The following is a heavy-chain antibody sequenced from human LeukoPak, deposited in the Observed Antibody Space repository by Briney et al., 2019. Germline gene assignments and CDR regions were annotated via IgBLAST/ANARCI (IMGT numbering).Heavy chain of an antibody. CDR3: ARGFAGSSWYQNYYYCGMDV. D-gene: IGHD6-13*01. CDR1: GGSISSYY. CDR2: IHYSGST. J-gene: IGHJ6*02. Sequence: SETLSLTCTVSGGSISSYYWSWIRQPPGKGLEWIGYIHYSGSTNYNPSLKSRVTISVDTSKNQFSLKLSSVTAADTAVYYCARGFAGSSWYQNYYYCGMDVWGQGTTVTVSS. V-gene: IGHV4-59*01.